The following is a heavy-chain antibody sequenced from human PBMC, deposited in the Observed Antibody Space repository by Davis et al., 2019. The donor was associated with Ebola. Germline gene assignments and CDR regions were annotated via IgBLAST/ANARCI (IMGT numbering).Heavy chain of an antibody. V-gene: IGHV1-8*01. D-gene: IGHD3-9*01. J-gene: IGHJ6*03. CDR3: ARDYDILTGSLDYYYMDV. CDR1: GYTFTSYD. Sequence: ASVKVSCKASGYTFTSYDINWVRQATGQGLEWMGWMNPNSGNTGYAQKFQGRVTITADESTSTAYMELSSLRSEDTAVYYCARDYDILTGSLDYYYMDVWGKGTTVTVSS. CDR2: MNPNSGNT.